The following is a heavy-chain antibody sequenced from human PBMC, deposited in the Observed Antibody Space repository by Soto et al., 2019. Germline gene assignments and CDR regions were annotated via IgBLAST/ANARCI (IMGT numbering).Heavy chain of an antibody. V-gene: IGHV3-48*02. CDR3: AREIGVVVVPAAMDYYYGMDV. J-gene: IGHJ6*02. CDR2: ISSSSSTI. Sequence: EVQLVESGGGLVQPGGSLRLSCAASGFTFSSYSMNWVRQAPGKGLEWVSYISSSSSTIYYADSVKGRFTISRDNAKNSLYLQMNSRRDEDTAVYYCAREIGVVVVPAAMDYYYGMDVWGQGTTVTVSS. CDR1: GFTFSSYS. D-gene: IGHD2-2*01.